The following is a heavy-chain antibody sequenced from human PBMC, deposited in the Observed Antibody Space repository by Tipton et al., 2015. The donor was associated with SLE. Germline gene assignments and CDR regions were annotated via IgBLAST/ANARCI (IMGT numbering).Heavy chain of an antibody. V-gene: IGHV4-59*01. CDR3: AGSWQGWFDP. Sequence: LRLSCTVSGGSISSFYWSWLRQPPGKGLEWIGYFYYSGSTNYNPSLKSRVTISVDTSKNQFSLKLSSVTAADTAVYYCAGSWQGWFDPWGQGTLVTVSS. CDR1: GGSISSFY. J-gene: IGHJ5*02. D-gene: IGHD6-13*01. CDR2: FYYSGST.